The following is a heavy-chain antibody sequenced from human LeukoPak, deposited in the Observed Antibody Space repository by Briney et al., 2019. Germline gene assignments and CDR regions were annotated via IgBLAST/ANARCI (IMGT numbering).Heavy chain of an antibody. CDR2: ISSSSSYI. D-gene: IGHD3-10*01. CDR3: ARPQDPMVRGVPSDY. J-gene: IGHJ4*02. CDR1: GFTFSSYS. V-gene: IGHV3-21*01. Sequence: GGSLRLSCAASGFTFSSYSMNWVRQAPGKGVEWVSSISSSSSYIYYADSVKGRFTISRDKAKKSVYLQMNRLRAEDTAVYYCARPQDPMVRGVPSDYWGQGTLVTVSS.